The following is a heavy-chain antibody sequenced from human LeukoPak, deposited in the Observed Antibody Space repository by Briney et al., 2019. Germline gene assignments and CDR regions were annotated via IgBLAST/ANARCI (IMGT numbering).Heavy chain of an antibody. D-gene: IGHD5-24*01. V-gene: IGHV3-23*01. J-gene: IGHJ4*02. CDR3: AKDDAWLQYND. CDR1: GFTFSTYA. Sequence: GGSLRLSCAASGFTFSTYAMSWVRQAPGKGLEWVSGISSSGGSTYYVDSVKGRFTVSRDNSKNTLYLQINSLRDEDTAVYYCAKDDAWLQYNDWGQGTLVTVSS. CDR2: ISSSGGST.